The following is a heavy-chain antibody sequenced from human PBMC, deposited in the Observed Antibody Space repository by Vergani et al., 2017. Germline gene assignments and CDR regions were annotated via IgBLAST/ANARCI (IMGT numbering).Heavy chain of an antibody. CDR2: IYYSGST. V-gene: IGHV4-39*07. CDR1: GGSIISSSYY. CDR3: ARASLLEWSSGV. J-gene: IGHJ6*04. Sequence: QLQLQESGPGLVKPSETLSLTCTVSGGSIISSSYYCGWIRQPPGQGLEWIVCIYYSGSTYYNPSLKSRVTISVDTSKNQFSLKLSSVTAADTAVYYCARASLLEWSSGVWGKGTTVTVSS. D-gene: IGHD3-3*01.